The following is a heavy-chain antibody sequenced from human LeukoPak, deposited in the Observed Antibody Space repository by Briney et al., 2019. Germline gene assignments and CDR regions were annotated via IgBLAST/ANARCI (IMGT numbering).Heavy chain of an antibody. V-gene: IGHV3-30*02. CDR1: GFTFSSYG. J-gene: IGHJ6*03. Sequence: PGGSLRLSCAASGFTFSSYGMHWVRQAPGKGLEWVAFIRYDGSNKYYADSVKGRFTISRDNSKNTLYLQMNSLRAEDTAVYYCASAYSRGYYYYYMDVWGKGTTVTVSS. CDR3: ASAYSRGYYYYYMDV. CDR2: IRYDGSNK. D-gene: IGHD2-15*01.